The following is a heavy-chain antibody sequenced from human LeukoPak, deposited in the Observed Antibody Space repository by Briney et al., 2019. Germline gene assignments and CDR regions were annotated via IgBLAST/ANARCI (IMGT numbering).Heavy chain of an antibody. D-gene: IGHD3-10*01. CDR1: GFTVSSNY. CDR2: IYSGGST. CDR3: ARSTMVRGVRFDP. J-gene: IGHJ5*02. V-gene: IGHV3-53*01. Sequence: GGSLRLSCAASGFTVSSNYMSWVRQAPGKGLEWVSAIYSGGSTYYADSVKGRFTISRDNSKNTLYLQMNSLRAEDTAVYYCARSTMVRGVRFDPWGQGTLVTVSS.